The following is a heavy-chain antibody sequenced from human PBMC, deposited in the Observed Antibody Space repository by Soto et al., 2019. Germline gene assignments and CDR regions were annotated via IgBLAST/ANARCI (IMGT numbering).Heavy chain of an antibody. CDR3: ARCGPGYYGSGSYYPR. CDR1: GGSFSGYY. D-gene: IGHD3-10*01. Sequence: QVQLQQWGAGLLKPSETLSLTCAVYGGSFSGYYWSWIRQPPGKGLEWIGEINHSGSINYNPSLKSRVTTSVDSSKNQFSLRLNSVTAAETAVYYGARCGPGYYGSGSYYPRWGQGNLVTVSS. V-gene: IGHV4-34*02. CDR2: INHSGSI. J-gene: IGHJ4*02.